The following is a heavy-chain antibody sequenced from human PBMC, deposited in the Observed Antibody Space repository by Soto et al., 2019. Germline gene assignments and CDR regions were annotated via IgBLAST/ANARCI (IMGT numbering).Heavy chain of an antibody. D-gene: IGHD2-15*01. CDR2: IWYDGSDR. Sequence: GGSLRLSCTASGFAFSSYAIHWVRQVPGKGLEWLAVIWYDGSDRYYAESVKGRFTISRDNSKNTVYLQMNSLRAEDTAIYYCSRDHGTPSTKGEGGDFDYWGQGTQVTVSS. J-gene: IGHJ4*02. V-gene: IGHV3-33*01. CDR1: GFAFSSYA. CDR3: SRDHGTPSTKGEGGDFDY.